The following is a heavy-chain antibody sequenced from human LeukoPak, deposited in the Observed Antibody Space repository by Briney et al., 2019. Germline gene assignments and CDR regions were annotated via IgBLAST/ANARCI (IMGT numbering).Heavy chain of an antibody. J-gene: IGHJ4*02. Sequence: GGSLRLSCAASGFTFSSYATTWVRQAPGKRLEWVSSITAGGGSTYYADSVKGRFTISRDNSKSTLYLQMNSLRAEDTAVYYCAKCESAAPGTTPDYWGQGTLVTVSS. CDR2: ITAGGGST. CDR3: AKCESAAPGTTPDY. V-gene: IGHV3-23*01. D-gene: IGHD6-13*01. CDR1: GFTFSSYA.